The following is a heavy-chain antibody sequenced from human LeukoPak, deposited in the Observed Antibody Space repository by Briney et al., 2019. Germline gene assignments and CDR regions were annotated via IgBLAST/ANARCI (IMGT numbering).Heavy chain of an antibody. J-gene: IGHJ6*03. Sequence: GGSLRLSCAASGFTFNNYAMAWVRQAPGKGLEWVSAISGSGNNPFYADSVKGRFTTSRDNSKNTLYLQMNSLRAEDTAIYYCAKNGDRGAYCTGGTCYPYFYYYMDVWGKGTTVTI. CDR2: ISGSGNNP. CDR1: GFTFNNYA. V-gene: IGHV3-23*01. CDR3: AKNGDRGAYCTGGTCYPYFYYYMDV. D-gene: IGHD2-15*01.